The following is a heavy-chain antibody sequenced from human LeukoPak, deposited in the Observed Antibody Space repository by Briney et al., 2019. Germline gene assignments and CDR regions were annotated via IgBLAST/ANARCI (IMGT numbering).Heavy chain of an antibody. CDR3: ARHVGFITMVRGVINNNWFDP. J-gene: IGHJ5*02. V-gene: IGHV4-39*01. Sequence: SETLSLTCTVSGGSISSSSYYWGWIRQPPGKGLEWIGSIYYSGSPYYNPSLKSRVTISVGTSKKQFSLKLSSVTAADTAVYYCARHVGFITMVRGVINNNWFDPWGQGTLVTVSS. CDR1: GGSISSSSYY. D-gene: IGHD3-10*01. CDR2: IYYSGSP.